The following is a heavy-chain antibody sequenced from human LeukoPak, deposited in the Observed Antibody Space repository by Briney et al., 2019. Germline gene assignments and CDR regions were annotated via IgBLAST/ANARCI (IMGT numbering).Heavy chain of an antibody. CDR2: IQYDGSHK. CDR3: AKDLTL. Sequence: GGSLRLSCAAAGFTFSSYSMNWVRQAPGKGLEWVSFIQYDGSHKNYVDSVKGRFTISRDNSRNTLYLQMFSLRAEDTAVYFCAKDLTLWGHGTVVTVSS. CDR1: GFTFSSYS. V-gene: IGHV3-30*02. D-gene: IGHD4/OR15-4a*01. J-gene: IGHJ3*01.